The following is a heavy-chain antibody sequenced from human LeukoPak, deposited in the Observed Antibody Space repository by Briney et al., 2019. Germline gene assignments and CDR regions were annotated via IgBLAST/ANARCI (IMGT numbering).Heavy chain of an antibody. CDR1: GFTFSNYW. CDR3: ARGYSDYSDYFDY. CDR2: IKQDGSEK. D-gene: IGHD5-12*01. V-gene: IGHV3-7*05. J-gene: IGHJ4*02. Sequence: GGSLSLSCAASGFTFSNYWMGWVRQAPGKGLEWVAFIKQDGSEKYYLDSVKGRFTISRDNAKNSLYLQMSTLRAEDTAVYYCARGYSDYSDYFDYWGQGTLVTVSS.